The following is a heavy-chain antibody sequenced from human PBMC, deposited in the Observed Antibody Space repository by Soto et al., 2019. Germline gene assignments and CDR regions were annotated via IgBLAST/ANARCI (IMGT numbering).Heavy chain of an antibody. CDR2: ISSGSKTI. CDR3: VREDILGVRSFDY. CDR1: GFTFSAYS. V-gene: IGHV3-48*02. J-gene: IGHJ4*02. D-gene: IGHD3-9*01. Sequence: GGSMRLSCVASGFTFSAYSVNWVRQAPGKGLQWISYISSGSKTIYYADSVKGRFIVSRDNAKNSQYLQMNSLRDEDTAVYYCVREDILGVRSFDYWGQGTLVTVSS.